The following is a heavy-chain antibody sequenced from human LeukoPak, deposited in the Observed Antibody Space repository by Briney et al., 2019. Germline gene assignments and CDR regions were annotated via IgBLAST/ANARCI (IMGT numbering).Heavy chain of an antibody. Sequence: SETLSLTCAVYGGSFSGKYWTWIRQPLGKGLEWIGEITHSGSTYYNPSLKSRVTISVDTSKNQFSLKLNSVTAADTAVYYCPRDLMTWGQGTLVTVSS. V-gene: IGHV4-34*01. J-gene: IGHJ4*02. CDR2: ITHSGST. CDR1: GGSFSGKY. CDR3: PRDLMT.